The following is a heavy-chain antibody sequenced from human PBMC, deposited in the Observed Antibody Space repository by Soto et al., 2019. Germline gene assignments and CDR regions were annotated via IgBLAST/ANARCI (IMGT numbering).Heavy chain of an antibody. CDR1: GFTFSSYA. V-gene: IGHV3-30-3*01. D-gene: IGHD6-19*01. CDR2: ISYDGSNK. CDR3: ARDIGGWYEEVRGGMDV. J-gene: IGHJ6*02. Sequence: PGGSLRLSCAASGFTFSSYAMHWVRQAPGKGLEWVAVISYDGSNKYYADSVKGRFTISRDNSKNTLYLQMNSLRAEDTAVYYCARDIGGWYEEVRGGMDVWGQGTTVTVSS.